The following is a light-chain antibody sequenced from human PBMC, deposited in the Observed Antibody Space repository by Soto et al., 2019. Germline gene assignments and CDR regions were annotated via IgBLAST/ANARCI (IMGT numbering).Light chain of an antibody. Sequence: QSALTQPASVSGSPGQSITISCTGSSSDIGTYPYVSWYQQHPGKAPKLMIYEVSNRPSGVSNRFSGSKSGNTASLTISGLQAEDEADYYCSSYTSSSTLVFGTGTKLTVL. J-gene: IGLJ1*01. V-gene: IGLV2-14*01. CDR2: EVS. CDR1: SSDIGTYPY. CDR3: SSYTSSSTLV.